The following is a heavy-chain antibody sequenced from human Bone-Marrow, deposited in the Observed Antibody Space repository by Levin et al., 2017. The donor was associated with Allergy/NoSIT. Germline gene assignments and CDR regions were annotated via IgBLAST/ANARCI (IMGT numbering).Heavy chain of an antibody. CDR2: IRGSDDTT. J-gene: IGHJ3*02. Sequence: GGSLRLSCAASGFTFSNYAMGWVRQVPGKGLDWVSSIRGSDDTTYYADSVRGRFTISRDNSKNTLSLQMSSLRAEDTAIYFCARAFGSLDPFDIWGQGTMVTVSS. CDR3: ARAFGSLDPFDI. CDR1: GFTFSNYA. V-gene: IGHV3-23*01. D-gene: IGHD2/OR15-2a*01.